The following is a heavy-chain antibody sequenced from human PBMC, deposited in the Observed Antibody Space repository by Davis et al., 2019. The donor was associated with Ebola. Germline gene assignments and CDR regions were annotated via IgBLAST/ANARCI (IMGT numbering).Heavy chain of an antibody. J-gene: IGHJ4*02. V-gene: IGHV4-34*01. CDR1: GGSFSGYY. CDR3: ARDQDSGTISPRRFDY. Sequence: PSETLSLTCAVYGGSFSGYYWSWIRQPPGKGLEWIGEINHSGSTNYNPSLKSRVTISVDKSKNQFSLKLSSVTAADTAVYYCARDQDSGTISPRRFDYWGQGTLVTVSS. D-gene: IGHD3-3*01. CDR2: INHSGST.